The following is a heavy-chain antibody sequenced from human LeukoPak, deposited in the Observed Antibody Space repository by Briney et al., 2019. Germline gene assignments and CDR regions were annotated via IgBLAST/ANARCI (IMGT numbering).Heavy chain of an antibody. J-gene: IGHJ4*02. Sequence: PSETLSLTCAVYGGSFSGYYWSWIRQPPGKGLEWIGEINHSGSTNYNPSLKSRVTISVDTSKNQFSLKLSSVTAADTAVYYRASMSGSYTPNYYWGQGTLVTVSS. CDR1: GGSFSGYY. D-gene: IGHD1-26*01. V-gene: IGHV4-34*01. CDR3: ASMSGSYTPNYY. CDR2: INHSGST.